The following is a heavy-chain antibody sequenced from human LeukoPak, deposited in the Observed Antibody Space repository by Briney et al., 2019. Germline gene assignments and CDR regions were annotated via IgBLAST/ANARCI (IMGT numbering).Heavy chain of an antibody. D-gene: IGHD5-12*01. J-gene: IGHJ6*02. Sequence: SQTLSLTCTLSGDILFSSSAAWNWISQSPARGLDWLGRTYYRSKWYNDYAVSMKNLITINPDTSKNQFSLQLKSVTTEDTAVYYCARARIDSGYDLLGYYYYGMDVWGQGTTVTVS. CDR1: GDILFSSSAA. CDR3: ARARIDSGYDLLGYYYYGMDV. CDR2: TYYRSKWYN. V-gene: IGHV6-1*01.